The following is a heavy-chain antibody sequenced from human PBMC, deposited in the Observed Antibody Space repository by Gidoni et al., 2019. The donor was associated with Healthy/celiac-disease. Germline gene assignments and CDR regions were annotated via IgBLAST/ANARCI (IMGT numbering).Heavy chain of an antibody. CDR1: GYTFTGYD. Sequence: QVQLVQSGAEVKKPGASVTVSCKASGYTFTGYDMHWVRQAPGQGLEWMGWINPNSGGTNYAQKFQGRVTMTRDTSISTAYMELSRLRSDDTAVYYCARDDLLGFDRGSGSYSDPYYYYGMDVWGQGTTVTVSS. J-gene: IGHJ6*02. D-gene: IGHD3-10*01. CDR3: ARDDLLGFDRGSGSYSDPYYYYGMDV. CDR2: INPNSGGT. V-gene: IGHV1-2*02.